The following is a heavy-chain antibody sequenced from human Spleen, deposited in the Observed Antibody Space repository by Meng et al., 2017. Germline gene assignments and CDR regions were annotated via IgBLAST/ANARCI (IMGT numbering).Heavy chain of an antibody. J-gene: IGHJ5*02. CDR3: ARGSSSSDNWFDP. CDR2: LNPSVGST. V-gene: IGHV1-46*01. CDR1: GYTFTSYY. Sequence: QVQLVQSGAEVKKPGASVKVSCKASGYTFTSYYMHWVRQAPGQGLEWMGILNPSVGSTTYAQKFEGRVTMPRDTSISTAYMELTRLTSDDTAVYYCARGSSSSDNWFDPWGQGTLVTVSS. D-gene: IGHD6-6*01.